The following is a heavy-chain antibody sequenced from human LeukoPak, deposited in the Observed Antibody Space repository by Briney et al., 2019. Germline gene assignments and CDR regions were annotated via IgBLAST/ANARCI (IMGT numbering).Heavy chain of an antibody. CDR2: ISSSSSYI. J-gene: IGHJ4*02. CDR3: ARSELLPIPLDYFDY. Sequence: GGSLRLSCAASGFTFSSYSMNWVRQAPGKGLEWVSSISSSSSYIYYADSVKGRFTISRDNAKNSLYLQMNSLRAEDTAVYYCARSELLPIPLDYFDYWGQGTLVTVSS. D-gene: IGHD1-26*01. V-gene: IGHV3-21*03. CDR1: GFTFSSYS.